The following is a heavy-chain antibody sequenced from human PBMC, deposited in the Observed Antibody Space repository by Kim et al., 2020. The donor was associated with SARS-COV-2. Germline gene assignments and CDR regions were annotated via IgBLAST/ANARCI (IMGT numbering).Heavy chain of an antibody. J-gene: IGHJ4*02. Sequence: YADAVKGRFNISRDNSKNTLYLQLNSLRAEDTAVYYCAIVASKLRFLNFEYWGQGTLVTVSP. CDR3: AIVASKLRFLNFEY. V-gene: IGHV3-23*01. D-gene: IGHD3-3*01.